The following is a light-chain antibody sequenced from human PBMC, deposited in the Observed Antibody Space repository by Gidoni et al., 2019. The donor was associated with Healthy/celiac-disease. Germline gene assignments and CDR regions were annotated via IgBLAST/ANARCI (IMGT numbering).Light chain of an antibody. J-gene: IGKJ4*01. CDR2: AAS. V-gene: IGKV1-39*01. Sequence: DIQMTQSPSSLSASVGDRVTITCRASQSISSYLNWYQQKPGKAPKLLIYAASSLQSGVPSRFSGSGAGTDFTLTISCLQPEDFATYYCQQSYRAFXGXTKVEIK. CDR3: QQSYRA. CDR1: QSISSY.